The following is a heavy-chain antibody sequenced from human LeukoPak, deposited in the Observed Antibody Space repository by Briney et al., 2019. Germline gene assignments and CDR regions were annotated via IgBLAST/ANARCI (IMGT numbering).Heavy chain of an antibody. CDR3: ARVLDSSGYYYGFDP. Sequence: SETLSLTCAVYGGXFSGYYCSWIRQPPGKGLEWIGEINHSGSTNYNPSLKSRVTISVDTPKNQFSLKLSSVTAADTAVYYCARVLDSSGYYYGFDPWGQGTLVTVSS. D-gene: IGHD3-22*01. V-gene: IGHV4-34*01. CDR1: GGXFSGYY. J-gene: IGHJ5*02. CDR2: INHSGST.